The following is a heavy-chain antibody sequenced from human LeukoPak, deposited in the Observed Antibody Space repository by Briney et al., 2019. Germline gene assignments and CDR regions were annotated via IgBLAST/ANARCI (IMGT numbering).Heavy chain of an antibody. CDR2: ISNDGSNK. J-gene: IGHJ4*02. V-gene: IGHV3-30*18. Sequence: GGTLRLSCAASGFTFSSYGMQWFRQAPDQGLKWLAAISNDGSNKYYADSVKGRFTMSRDNSKNTLYLQMNSLRAEDTAVYYCAKVDIVATIDAGRLVDYWGQGTLVTVSP. D-gene: IGHD5-12*01. CDR3: AKVDIVATIDAGRLVDY. CDR1: GFTFSSYG.